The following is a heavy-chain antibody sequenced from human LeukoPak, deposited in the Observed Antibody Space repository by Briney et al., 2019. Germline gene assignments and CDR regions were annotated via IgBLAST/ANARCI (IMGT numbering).Heavy chain of an antibody. V-gene: IGHV1-69*13. CDR2: IIPILGTA. CDR1: GGTFSSYA. CDR3: AGGVKMANRAFDI. Sequence: SVKVSCKASGGTFSSYAISWVRQAPGQGLEWMGGIIPILGTANYARKFQGRVTITADESTSTAYMELSSLRSEDTAVYYCAGGVKMANRAFDIWGQGTMVTVSS. J-gene: IGHJ3*02. D-gene: IGHD5-24*01.